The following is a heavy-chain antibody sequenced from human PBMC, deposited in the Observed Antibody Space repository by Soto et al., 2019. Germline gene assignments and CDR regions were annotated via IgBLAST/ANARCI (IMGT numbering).Heavy chain of an antibody. CDR1: GYTFTSYG. V-gene: IGHV1-18*01. Sequence: QVHLVQSGAEVKKPGASVKVSCKGSGYTFTSYGITWVRQAPGQGLEWMGWISAHNGNTNYAQKLQGRLTVTRDTSTSTAYMELRSLRSDDPAVYYCARGRYGNYWGQGALVTVSS. CDR2: ISAHNGNT. J-gene: IGHJ4*02. CDR3: ARGRYGNY. D-gene: IGHD1-1*01.